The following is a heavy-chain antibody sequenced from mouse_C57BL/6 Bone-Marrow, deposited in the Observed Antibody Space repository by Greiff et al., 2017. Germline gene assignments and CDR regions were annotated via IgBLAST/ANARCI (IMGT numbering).Heavy chain of an antibody. Sequence: QVQLQQPGAELVKPGASVKLSCKASGYTFTSYWMHWVKQRPGRGLEWIGRFDPNSGGTKYNEKFKSKATLTVDKPSSTAYMQLSSLTSEDAAVYYCGREGFAYWGQGTLVTVSA. J-gene: IGHJ3*01. V-gene: IGHV1-72*01. CDR3: GREGFAY. CDR2: FDPNSGGT. CDR1: GYTFTSYW.